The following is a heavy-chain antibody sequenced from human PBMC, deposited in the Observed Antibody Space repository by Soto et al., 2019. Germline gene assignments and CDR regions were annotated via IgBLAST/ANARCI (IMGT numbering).Heavy chain of an antibody. Sequence: QVQLVESGGGVVQPGRSLRLSCAASGFTFSSYGMHWVRQAPGKGLEWVAVIWYDGSNKYYADSVKGRFTISRDNSKNTLYLQMNSLRAEERAVYYCAREYGSWDYWGQGTLVTGSS. CDR2: IWYDGSNK. CDR1: GFTFSSYG. D-gene: IGHD1-26*01. J-gene: IGHJ4*02. CDR3: AREYGSWDY. V-gene: IGHV3-33*01.